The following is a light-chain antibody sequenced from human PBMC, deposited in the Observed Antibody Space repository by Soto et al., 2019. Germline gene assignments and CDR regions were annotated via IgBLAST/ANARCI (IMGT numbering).Light chain of an antibody. J-gene: IGLJ3*02. CDR2: DNN. CDR3: ATWDGSLPGGV. V-gene: IGLV1-51*01. Sequence: QAVVTQSPSVSAAPGQKVTISCSGSSSNIGNNYVSWYQQLPGTAPKLLIYDNNKRPSGIPDRFSGSKSGTSGTLDITGLQTGDEADYYCATWDGSLPGGVFGGGTKLTVL. CDR1: SSNIGNNY.